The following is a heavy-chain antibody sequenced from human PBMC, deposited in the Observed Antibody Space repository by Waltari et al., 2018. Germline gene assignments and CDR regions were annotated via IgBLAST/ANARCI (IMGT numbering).Heavy chain of an antibody. Sequence: QLQESGPGLVKPSGTLSLTCAVSGDSMTSPDWWSWVRQPPGKGLEWLGQVHGSGKTNYSPSFATRVTISLDTYSKQFSLTMTYATAADTAVYYCARDRGRGLYLDSWGPGTLVTVSP. V-gene: IGHV4-4*02. J-gene: IGHJ4*02. CDR1: GDSMTSPDW. D-gene: IGHD2-15*01. CDR3: ARDRGRGLYLDS. CDR2: VHGSGKT.